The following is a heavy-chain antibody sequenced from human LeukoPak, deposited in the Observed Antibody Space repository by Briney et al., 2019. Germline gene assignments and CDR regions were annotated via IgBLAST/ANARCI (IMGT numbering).Heavy chain of an antibody. CDR3: ARAEARIRIQHPRRFDP. V-gene: IGHV1-2*02. D-gene: IGHD5-18*01. J-gene: IGHJ5*02. CDR1: GYTFTGYY. Sequence: ASVKVSCKASGYTFTGYYMHWVRQAPGQGLEWMGWINPNSGGTNYAQKFQGRVTMTRDTSISTAYMELSRLRSDDTAVYYCARAEARIRIQHPRRFDPWGQGTLVTVSS. CDR2: INPNSGGT.